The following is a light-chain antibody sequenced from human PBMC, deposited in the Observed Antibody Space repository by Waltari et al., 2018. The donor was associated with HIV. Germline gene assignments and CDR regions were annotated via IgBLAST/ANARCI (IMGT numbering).Light chain of an antibody. CDR3: QQYGSSPLT. CDR2: GAS. V-gene: IGKV3-20*01. Sequence: EIVLAQSPDTLSLSPGEGATLSCRASQSVSSSYLAWSQQKPGQAPSLLIYGASSRATGIPDRFSGSGSGTDFTLTITRLEPEDFAVYYCQQYGSSPLTFGGGTKVEIK. CDR1: QSVSSSY. J-gene: IGKJ4*01.